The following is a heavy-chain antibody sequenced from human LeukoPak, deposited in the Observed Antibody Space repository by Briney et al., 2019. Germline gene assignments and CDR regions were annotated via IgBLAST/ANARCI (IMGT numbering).Heavy chain of an antibody. CDR2: IWHDGSNK. V-gene: IGHV3-33*08. CDR3: GRGKASGGYSEYGLDALVM. Sequence: GGSLRLSCAASGCTFSNYAIHGVRQAPGKGLEWVAVIWHDGSNKFYVDSVKGRFTISRDNSKNTLYLQMNSLRTEDTAVYYCGRGKASGGYSEYGLDALVMWGQGTMVTVSS. D-gene: IGHD1-26*01. CDR1: GCTFSNYA. J-gene: IGHJ3*02.